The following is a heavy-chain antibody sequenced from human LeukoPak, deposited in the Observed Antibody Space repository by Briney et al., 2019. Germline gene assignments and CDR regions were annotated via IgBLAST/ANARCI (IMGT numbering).Heavy chain of an antibody. CDR2: IYPGDSDT. V-gene: IGHV5-51*01. J-gene: IGHJ4*02. Sequence: GESLKISCKGSGYTFTNYWIGWVRQMPGKGLEFMGIIYPGDSDTRCSPSFQGQVTISVDKSINTAYLQWSSLKASDSAMYYCARAGYSNRWDGVDYWGQGTLVTVSS. CDR1: GYTFTNYW. CDR3: ARAGYSNRWDGVDY. D-gene: IGHD2/OR15-2a*01.